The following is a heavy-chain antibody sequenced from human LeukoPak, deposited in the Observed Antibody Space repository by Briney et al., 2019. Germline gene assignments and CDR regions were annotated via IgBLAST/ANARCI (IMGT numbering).Heavy chain of an antibody. J-gene: IGHJ1*01. CDR3: ARHGRRYYYGNSGYSAGYFQH. CDR2: INHSGST. CDR1: GGSFSGYY. Sequence: SETLSLTCAVYGGSFSGYYWSWIRQPPGKGLEWIGEINHSGSTNYNPSLKSRVTISVDTSKNQFSLKLSSVTAADTAVYYCARHGRRYYYGNSGYSAGYFQHWGQGTLVTVSS. D-gene: IGHD3-22*01. V-gene: IGHV4-34*01.